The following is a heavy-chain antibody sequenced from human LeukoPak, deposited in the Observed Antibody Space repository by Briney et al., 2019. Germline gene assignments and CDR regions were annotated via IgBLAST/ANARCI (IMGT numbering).Heavy chain of an antibody. CDR1: GGSFSGYY. V-gene: IGHV4-34*01. Sequence: SETLSLTCAVYGGSFSGYYWSWIRQPPGKGLEWIGEINHSGSTNYNPSLKSLVTISVDTSKNQFSLKLSSVTAADTAVYYCARISRSGRYSRGAFDIWGQGTMVTVSS. CDR3: ARISRSGRYSRGAFDI. J-gene: IGHJ3*02. CDR2: INHSGST. D-gene: IGHD1-26*01.